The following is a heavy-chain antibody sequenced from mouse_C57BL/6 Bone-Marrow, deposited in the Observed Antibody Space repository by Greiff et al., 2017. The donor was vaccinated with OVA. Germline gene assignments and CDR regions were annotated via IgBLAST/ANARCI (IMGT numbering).Heavy chain of an antibody. D-gene: IGHD3-3*01. J-gene: IGHJ4*01. CDR3: ARGGCMDY. Sequence: EVNVVESGGGLVKPGGSLKLSCAASGFTFRGYALSWVRQTPEKRLEWVATISDGGSYTYYPDNVQGRFTISRDNAKNNLYLQMSHLKSEDTAVYYCARGGCMDYWGQGTSVTVSS. V-gene: IGHV5-4*03. CDR2: ISDGGSYT. CDR1: GFTFRGYA.